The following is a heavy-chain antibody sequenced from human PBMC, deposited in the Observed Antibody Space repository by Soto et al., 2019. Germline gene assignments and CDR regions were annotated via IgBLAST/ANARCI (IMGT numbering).Heavy chain of an antibody. CDR2: INHSGFT. D-gene: IGHD1-26*01. V-gene: IGHV4-34*01. CDR1: GGSLRGHY. J-gene: IGHJ4*02. CDR3: ARAAVKLGATLFDS. Sequence: ETRSLTCPYSGGSLRGHYWSWIRQSPEKGLEWIGEINHSGFTNYNPTLKSRVTISRDASKNQFSLRLSSMTAADSAVYFCARAAVKLGATLFDSWGQGTLVTVSS.